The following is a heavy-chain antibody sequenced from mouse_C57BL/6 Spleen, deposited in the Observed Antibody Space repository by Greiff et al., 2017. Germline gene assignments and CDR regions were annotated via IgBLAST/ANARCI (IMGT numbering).Heavy chain of an antibody. J-gene: IGHJ4*01. D-gene: IGHD2-3*01. CDR3: ARTTNDGYSRYALGY. CDR1: GYSFTGYY. Sequence: EVQLQQSGPELVKPGASVQISCKASGYSFTGYYMNWVKQSPEKSLEWIGEINPSTGGTTYNQKFKAKATLTVDTSSSTAYLQLNSLPSADSADYYCARTTNDGYSRYALGYWGQGTSVTVPS. CDR2: INPSTGGT. V-gene: IGHV1-42*01.